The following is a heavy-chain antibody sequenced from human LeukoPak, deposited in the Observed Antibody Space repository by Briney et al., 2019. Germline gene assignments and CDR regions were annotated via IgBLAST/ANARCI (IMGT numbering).Heavy chain of an antibody. J-gene: IGHJ3*02. V-gene: IGHV5-51*01. CDR1: GYSFTSYW. CDR3: ARTPYTTSIDAFDI. Sequence: ESLKIPCRGSGYSFTSYWTGWGRQMPGKGLGWMGSIYPGDSETRYSTSFQGPVTISTDKSIRTAYLQCSSLKASDTAMYYCARTPYTTSIDAFDIWGQGTMVTVSS. CDR2: IYPGDSET. D-gene: IGHD2-2*02.